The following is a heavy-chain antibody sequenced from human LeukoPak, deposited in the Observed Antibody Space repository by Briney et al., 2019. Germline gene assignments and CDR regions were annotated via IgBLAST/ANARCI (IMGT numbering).Heavy chain of an antibody. CDR3: ARDQRGDVLPPSWGVDY. Sequence: GRSLRLSCAASGFTFSSYGMHWVRQAPGKGLEWVAVIWYDGSNKYYADSVKGRFTISRDNSKNTLYLQMNSLRAEDTAVYYCARDQRGDVLPPSWGVDYWGQGTLATVSS. CDR2: IWYDGSNK. D-gene: IGHD3-10*01. J-gene: IGHJ4*02. CDR1: GFTFSSYG. V-gene: IGHV3-33*01.